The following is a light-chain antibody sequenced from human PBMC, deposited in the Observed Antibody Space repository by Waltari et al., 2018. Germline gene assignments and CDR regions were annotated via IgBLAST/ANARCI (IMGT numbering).Light chain of an antibody. J-gene: IGKJ2*01. Sequence: DVVMTQSPLSLPVNLGQPASISCRSRQSLVHSDGNTYFHWFHQRPGQSPRRLLYRVSNRAAGGPDRFSGSGSGTDFTLKISRVEAEDVGIYYCMQGTHWRTFGQGTKLEIK. CDR2: RVS. CDR1: QSLVHSDGNTY. CDR3: MQGTHWRT. V-gene: IGKV2-30*02.